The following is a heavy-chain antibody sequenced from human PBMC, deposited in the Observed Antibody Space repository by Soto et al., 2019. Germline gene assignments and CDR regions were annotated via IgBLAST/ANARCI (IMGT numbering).Heavy chain of an antibody. CDR1: GGTFSSYT. Sequence: QVQLVQSGAEVKKPGSSVKVSCKASGGTFSSYTISWVRQAPGQGLEWMGRIIPILGIANYAQKFQGRVTITADKSTSTAYMELSSLRSEDTAVYYCAREVVVVPAAMGLDYYYYMDVWGKGTTVTVSS. V-gene: IGHV1-69*08. CDR2: IIPILGIA. CDR3: AREVVVVPAAMGLDYYYYMDV. D-gene: IGHD2-2*01. J-gene: IGHJ6*03.